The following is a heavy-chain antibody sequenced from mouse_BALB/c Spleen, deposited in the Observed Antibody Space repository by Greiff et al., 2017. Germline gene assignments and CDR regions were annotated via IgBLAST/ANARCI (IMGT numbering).Heavy chain of an antibody. Sequence: QVQLQQPGAELVKPGTSVKLSCKASGYNFTSYWINWVKLRPGQGLEWIGDIYPGSGSTNYNEKFKSKATLTVDTSSSTAYMQLSSLASEDSALYYCARSNGYDDYAMDYWGQGTSVTVSS. CDR3: ARSNGYDDYAMDY. CDR2: IYPGSGST. D-gene: IGHD2-2*01. V-gene: IGHV1-55*01. J-gene: IGHJ4*01. CDR1: GYNFTSYW.